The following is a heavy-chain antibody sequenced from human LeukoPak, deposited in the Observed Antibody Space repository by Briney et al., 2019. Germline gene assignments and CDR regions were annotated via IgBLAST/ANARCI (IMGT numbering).Heavy chain of an antibody. CDR2: IIPILGIA. V-gene: IGHV1-69*04. Sequence: SVKVSCTASGGTFSSYAISWVRQAPGQGLEWMGRIIPILGIANYAQKFQGRVTMTEDTSTDTAYMELSSLRSEDTAVYYCATDPEWLYNYWGQGTLVTVSS. D-gene: IGHD3-3*01. J-gene: IGHJ4*02. CDR1: GGTFSSYA. CDR3: ATDPEWLYNY.